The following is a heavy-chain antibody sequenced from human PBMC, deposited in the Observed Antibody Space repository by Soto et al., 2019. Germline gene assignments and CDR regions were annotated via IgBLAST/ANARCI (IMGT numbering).Heavy chain of an antibody. Sequence: EVQLVESGGGLVQPGGSLRLSCAASGFTVSSNYMSWVRQAPGKGLEWVSVIYSGGSTYYADSVKGRFTISRDNSKNTLYLQINSLRAEDTAVYYCARDRRDNYGMDVWGQGTTVTVSS. J-gene: IGHJ6*02. D-gene: IGHD2-21*02. V-gene: IGHV3-66*01. CDR3: ARDRRDNYGMDV. CDR2: IYSGGST. CDR1: GFTVSSNY.